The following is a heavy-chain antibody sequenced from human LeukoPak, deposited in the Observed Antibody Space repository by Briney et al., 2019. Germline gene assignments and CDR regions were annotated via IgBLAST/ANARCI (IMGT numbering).Heavy chain of an antibody. CDR2: IRSKANSYAT. CDR1: GFTFSGSA. Sequence: QSGGSLRLSCAASGFTFSGSAMYWVRQASGKGLEWVGRIRSKANSYATAYTSSVKGRFTISRDDSKNTVYLQMNSLKTEDTAVYYCTNSYSDFWIDYWGQGTLVTVSS. D-gene: IGHD3-3*01. V-gene: IGHV3-73*01. J-gene: IGHJ4*02. CDR3: TNSYSDFWIDY.